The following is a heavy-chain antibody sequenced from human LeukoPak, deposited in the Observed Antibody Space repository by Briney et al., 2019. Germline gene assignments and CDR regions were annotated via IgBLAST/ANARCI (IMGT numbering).Heavy chain of an antibody. V-gene: IGHV3-23*01. J-gene: IGHJ4*02. CDR2: INWKGDLT. CDR3: AKDENYYGSGSLFDY. Sequence: PGGTLRLSCAASGFTFDDYGMSWVRQAAGKGLEWVSTINWKGDLTYYVDSVKGRFTISRDNSKNTLYLQMNSLRAEDTAVYYCAKDENYYGSGSLFDYWGQGTLVTVSS. CDR1: GFTFDDYG. D-gene: IGHD3-10*01.